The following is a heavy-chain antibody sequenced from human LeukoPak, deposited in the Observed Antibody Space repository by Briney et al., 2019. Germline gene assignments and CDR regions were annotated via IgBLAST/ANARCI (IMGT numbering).Heavy chain of an antibody. V-gene: IGHV4-39*02. CDR2: INYGGTT. Sequence: SETLSLTCAVSGGSINSSNYYWSWIRQPPGRELEWIASINYGGTTYYKPSLKSRVTISVDTSKNHFSLRLSSVTAADTAVYLCARYVVSGSGRYYFDYWGQGSLVTVSS. D-gene: IGHD3-10*01. J-gene: IGHJ4*02. CDR1: GGSINSSNYY. CDR3: ARYVVSGSGRYYFDY.